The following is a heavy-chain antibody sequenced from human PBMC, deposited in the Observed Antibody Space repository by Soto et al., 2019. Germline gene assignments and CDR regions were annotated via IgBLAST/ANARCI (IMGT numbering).Heavy chain of an antibody. V-gene: IGHV3-48*02. D-gene: IGHD3-22*01. CDR1: GFSFSIYS. CDR2: ITGSSDTI. CDR3: ASSNGYLDH. Sequence: GGSLRLSCAASGFSFSIYSMNWVRQAPGKGLEWVSYITGSSDTIYYADSVKGRFTISRDNGKNSLYLQMNSLRDEDTAIYYCASSNGYLDHWGQGTLVTVSS. J-gene: IGHJ4*02.